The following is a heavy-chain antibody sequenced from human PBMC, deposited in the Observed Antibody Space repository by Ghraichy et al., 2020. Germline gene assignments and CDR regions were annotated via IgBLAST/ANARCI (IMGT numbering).Heavy chain of an antibody. D-gene: IGHD3-3*01. Sequence: GGSLRLSCAASGFTFSNAWMSWVRQAPGKGLEWVGRIKSKTDGGTTDYAAPVKGRFTISRDDSKNTLYLQMNSLKTEDTAVYYCTTAEHYDFWSGYHRGAFDIWGQGTMVTVSS. J-gene: IGHJ3*02. CDR2: IKSKTDGGTT. CDR1: GFTFSNAW. V-gene: IGHV3-15*01. CDR3: TTAEHYDFWSGYHRGAFDI.